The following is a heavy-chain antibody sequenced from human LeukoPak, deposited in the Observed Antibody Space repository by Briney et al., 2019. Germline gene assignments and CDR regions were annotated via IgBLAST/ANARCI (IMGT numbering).Heavy chain of an antibody. V-gene: IGHV3-53*01. J-gene: IGHJ3*02. CDR2: IYSGGST. CDR1: GFTFSTYA. CDR3: ARDRAQVPDGLAPDAFDI. D-gene: IGHD6-19*01. Sequence: QAGGSLRLSCEASGFTFSTYAMHWVRQAPGKGLEWVSVIYSGGSTYYADSVKGRFTISRDNSKNTLYLQMNSLRAEDTAVYYCARDRAQVPDGLAPDAFDIWGQGTMVTVSS.